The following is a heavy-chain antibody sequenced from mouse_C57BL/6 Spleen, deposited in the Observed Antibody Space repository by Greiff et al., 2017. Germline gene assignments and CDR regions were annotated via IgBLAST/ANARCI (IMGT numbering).Heavy chain of an antibody. D-gene: IGHD1-1*01. CDR2: IDPETGGT. CDR1: GYTFTDYE. CDR3: TYYGSSYGGFAY. J-gene: IGHJ3*01. V-gene: IGHV1-15*01. Sequence: VQLQQSGAELVRPGASVTLSCKASGYTFTDYEMHWVKQTPVHGLEWIGAIDPETGGTAYNQKFKGKAILTADKSSSTAYMELRSLTSEDSAVYYCTYYGSSYGGFAYWGQGTLVTVSA.